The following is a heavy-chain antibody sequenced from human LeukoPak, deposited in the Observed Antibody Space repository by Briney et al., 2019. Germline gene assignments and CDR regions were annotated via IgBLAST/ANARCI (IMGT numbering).Heavy chain of an antibody. D-gene: IGHD2-15*01. CDR2: ISAYNGNT. Sequence: ASVKVSCKASGYTFTSYYMHWVRQAPGQGLEWMGWISAYNGNTNYAQKLQGRVTMTTDTSTSTAYMELRSLRSDDTAVYYCARDCSGGCSWWVSYYYGMDVWGQGTTVTVSS. CDR3: ARDCSGGCSWWVSYYYGMDV. J-gene: IGHJ6*02. V-gene: IGHV1-18*04. CDR1: GYTFTSYY.